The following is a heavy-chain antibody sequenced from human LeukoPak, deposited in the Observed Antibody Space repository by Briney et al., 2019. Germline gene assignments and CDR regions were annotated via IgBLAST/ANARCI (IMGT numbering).Heavy chain of an antibody. CDR2: ISAYNGNT. V-gene: IGHV1-18*04. Sequence: GAPLKVSCKAPGYTFTSSVISGVRQAPGQGLEWMGWISAYNGNTNYAQKLQGRVTMTTDTSTSTAYMELRSLRSDDTAVYYCARVSIAAAVFDYWGQGTLVTVSS. CDR1: GYTFTSSV. CDR3: ARVSIAAAVFDY. D-gene: IGHD6-13*01. J-gene: IGHJ4*02.